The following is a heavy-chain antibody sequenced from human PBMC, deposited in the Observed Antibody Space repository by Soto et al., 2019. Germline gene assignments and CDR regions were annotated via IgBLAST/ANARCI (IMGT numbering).Heavy chain of an antibody. V-gene: IGHV3-33*01. CDR3: ARETTGYSYGTDYYYYYGMDV. Sequence: PGGSLRLSCAASGFTFSSYGMHWVRQAPGKGLEWVAVIWYDGSNKYYADSVKGRLTISRDNSKNTLYLQMNSLRAEDTAVYYCARETTGYSYGTDYYYYYGMDVWGQGTTVTVSS. CDR2: IWYDGSNK. CDR1: GFTFSSYG. D-gene: IGHD5-18*01. J-gene: IGHJ6*02.